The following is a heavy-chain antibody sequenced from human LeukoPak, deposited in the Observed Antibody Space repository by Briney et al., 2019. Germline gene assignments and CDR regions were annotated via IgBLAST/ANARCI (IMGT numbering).Heavy chain of an antibody. Sequence: ASVKVSCKASGGTFSSYAISWVRQAPGQGLEWMGGIIPIFGTANYAQKFQGRVTITADESTSTAYMELSSLRSEDTAVYYCASPDSSGWYYFDYWGQGTLVTVSS. CDR1: GGTFSSYA. V-gene: IGHV1-69*13. J-gene: IGHJ4*02. CDR2: IIPIFGTA. D-gene: IGHD6-19*01. CDR3: ASPDSSGWYYFDY.